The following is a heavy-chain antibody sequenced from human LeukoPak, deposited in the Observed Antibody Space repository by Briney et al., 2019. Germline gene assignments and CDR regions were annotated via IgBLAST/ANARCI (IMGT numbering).Heavy chain of an antibody. CDR3: ARDHIVVVTAPRYFDL. D-gene: IGHD2-21*02. CDR1: GFTFSSYE. CDR2: ISSSGSNI. Sequence: GGSLRLSCAASGFTFSSYEMKWVRQAPGKGLEWVSYISSSGSNIYYADSVKGRFTISRDNAKNSLYLQMNSLRAEDTAVYYCARDHIVVVTAPRYFDLWGRGTLVTVSS. V-gene: IGHV3-48*03. J-gene: IGHJ2*01.